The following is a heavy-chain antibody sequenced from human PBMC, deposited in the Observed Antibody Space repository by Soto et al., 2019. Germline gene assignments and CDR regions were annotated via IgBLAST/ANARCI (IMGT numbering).Heavy chain of an antibody. CDR2: VHYTGST. J-gene: IGHJ5*02. Sequence: QVQLQESRPGLMKPSQTLSLTCSVSGAFISTGDYYWSWLRQRPGEGLEWIGYVHYTGSTYYSSSLAGRVVISVDSPKNQISLRLTSLTAADTAVYYWASGGMITVATAAHTWFDPWGQGTLVTVSS. CDR1: GAFISTGDYY. D-gene: IGHD3-16*01. CDR3: ASGGMITVATAAHTWFDP. V-gene: IGHV4-30-4*01.